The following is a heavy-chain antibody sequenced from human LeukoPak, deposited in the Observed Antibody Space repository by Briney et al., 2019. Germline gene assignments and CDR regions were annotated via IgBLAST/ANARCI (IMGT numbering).Heavy chain of an antibody. V-gene: IGHV1-2*06. CDR2: IKPNSGAT. J-gene: IGHJ4*02. D-gene: IGHD2-15*01. Sequence: ASVKVSCTASGYTLTGYYIHWGRPAPRQRLKCMGRIKPNSGATSYAQKFQGRVTMTRDTSISTAYMALSRLRSDDTAVYYCAREYCSGGICYAYFDYWGQGTLVTVSS. CDR3: AREYCSGGICYAYFDY. CDR1: GYTLTGYY.